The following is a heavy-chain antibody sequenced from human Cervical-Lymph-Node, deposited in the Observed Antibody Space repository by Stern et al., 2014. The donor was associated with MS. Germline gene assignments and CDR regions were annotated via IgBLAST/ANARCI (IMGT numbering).Heavy chain of an antibody. D-gene: IGHD1-26*01. V-gene: IGHV4-31*03. J-gene: IGHJ5*02. CDR2: IYYSGGT. Sequence: QVQLQESGPGLVKPSQTMSLTCTVSGGSISSGGHYWSWIRQHPGKGLEWIGYIYYSGGTFYNPSLKDRVSISLDTSKNQFSLKLRSVTAADTAVYYCASRWSGTYYGQNWFDPWGQGTLVTVSS. CDR3: ASRWSGTYYGQNWFDP. CDR1: GGSISSGGHY.